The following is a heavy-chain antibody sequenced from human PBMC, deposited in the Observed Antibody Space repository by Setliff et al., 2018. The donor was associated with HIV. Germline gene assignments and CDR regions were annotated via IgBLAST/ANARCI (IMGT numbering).Heavy chain of an antibody. CDR3: ARFLVPYGSGWYGY. J-gene: IGHJ4*02. Sequence: PGGSLRLSCAASGFTFSDYYLNWFRLAPGKGLEWISHITNTGSSTNYADSVKGRFTISRDNAKNSLYLQMNSLRAEDTAVYYCARFLVPYGSGWYGYWGQGALVTVSS. CDR1: GFTFSDYY. D-gene: IGHD6-19*01. V-gene: IGHV3-11*04. CDR2: ITNTGSST.